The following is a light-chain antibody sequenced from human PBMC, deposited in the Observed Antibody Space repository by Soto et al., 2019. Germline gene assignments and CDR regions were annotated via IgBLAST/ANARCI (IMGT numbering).Light chain of an antibody. V-gene: IGLV2-14*03. J-gene: IGLJ3*02. CDR1: NNDVGGYNY. CDR3: SSYTISNTWV. Sequence: QSALTQPASVSGSPGQSITISCTGTNNDVGGYNYVSWYQQHPGKAPKVMIYDVRNRPSGVSDRFSGSKSGNTASLTISGLQPEDEAHYYCSSYTISNTWVFGGGTKLNVL. CDR2: DVR.